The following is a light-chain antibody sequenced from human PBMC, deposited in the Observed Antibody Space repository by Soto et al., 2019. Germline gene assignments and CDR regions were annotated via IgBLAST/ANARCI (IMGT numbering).Light chain of an antibody. Sequence: QSALTQPASVSGSPGQSITISCTGTSSDVGSYNYVSWYQQHPGKAPKLMIYDVSNRPSGVSNRFSGSKSGNTASLTISGLQAEDEADYYCNSYTGSSTPYVFGTGTQLTVL. CDR3: NSYTGSSTPYV. J-gene: IGLJ1*01. CDR1: SSDVGSYNY. V-gene: IGLV2-14*03. CDR2: DVS.